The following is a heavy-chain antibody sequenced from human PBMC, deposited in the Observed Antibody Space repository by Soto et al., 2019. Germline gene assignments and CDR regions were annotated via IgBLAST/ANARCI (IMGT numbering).Heavy chain of an antibody. V-gene: IGHV4-39*01. CDR1: GGSISSSSYY. CDR3: ARRPQDMVRGGMDV. CDR2: IYYSGST. D-gene: IGHD3-10*01. Sequence: SETLSLTCTVSGGSISSSSYYWGWIRQPPGKGLEWIGSIYYSGSTYYNPSLKSRVTISVDTSKNQFSLKLSSVTAADTAVYYCARRPQDMVRGGMDVWGQGTTVTVSS. J-gene: IGHJ6*02.